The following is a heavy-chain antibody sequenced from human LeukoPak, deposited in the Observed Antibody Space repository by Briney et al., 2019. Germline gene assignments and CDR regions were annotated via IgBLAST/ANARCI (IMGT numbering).Heavy chain of an antibody. CDR2: VSGRGGST. CDR3: AKFGYDYGDLRDN. V-gene: IGHV3-23*01. CDR1: GFTFSDHH. D-gene: IGHD4-17*01. J-gene: IGHJ4*02. Sequence: GGSLRLSCAASGFTFSDHHMSWIRQAPGKALEWVSAVSGRGGSTYYADSVKGRFTISRDNSKNTLYLQMNSLRAEDTAVYYCAKFGYDYGDLRDNWGQGTLVTVSS.